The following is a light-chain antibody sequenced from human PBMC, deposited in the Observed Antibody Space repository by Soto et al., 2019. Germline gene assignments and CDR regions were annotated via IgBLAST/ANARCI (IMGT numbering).Light chain of an antibody. CDR1: QSISSY. Sequence: DIQMTQSPSSLSASVGDRVTITCRASQSISSYLNWYQQKPGKAPKLLIYAASILQSGVPSRFSGSGSGTDFTLTISSLQPEDFATDYCQQSYSTPRTFGQGTKVEIK. CDR2: AAS. V-gene: IGKV1-39*01. CDR3: QQSYSTPRT. J-gene: IGKJ1*01.